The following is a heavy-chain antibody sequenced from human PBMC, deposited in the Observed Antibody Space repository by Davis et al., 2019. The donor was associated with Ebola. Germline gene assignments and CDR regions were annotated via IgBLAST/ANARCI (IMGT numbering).Heavy chain of an antibody. D-gene: IGHD3-9*01. V-gene: IGHV4-59*08. CDR2: ISYSGST. Sequence: MPSETLSLTCTVSGGSINPYYWSWIRQPPGKGLEWIGYISYSGSTNYNPSLKSRVTISLDMSKNQFSLRLYSVTAADTAVYYCARRNYDVLTGDWFDPWGQGTLVTVSS. CDR3: ARRNYDVLTGDWFDP. CDR1: GGSINPYY. J-gene: IGHJ5*02.